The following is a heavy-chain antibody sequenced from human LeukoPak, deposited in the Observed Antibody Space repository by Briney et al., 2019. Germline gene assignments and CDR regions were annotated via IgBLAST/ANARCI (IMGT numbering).Heavy chain of an antibody. V-gene: IGHV4-34*01. J-gene: IGHJ4*02. CDR1: GFTFSSYA. Sequence: GSLRLSCAASGFTFSSYAMSWVRQAPGKGLEWIGEINHSGSTNYNPSLKSRVTISVDTSKNQFSLKLSSVTAADTAMYYCARVSITPVVPAAMAGPFDYWGQGTLVTVSS. CDR3: ARVSITPVVPAAMAGPFDY. CDR2: INHSGST. D-gene: IGHD2-2*01.